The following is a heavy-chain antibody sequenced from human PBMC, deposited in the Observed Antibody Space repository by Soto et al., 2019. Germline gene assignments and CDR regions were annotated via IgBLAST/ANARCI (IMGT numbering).Heavy chain of an antibody. CDR2: IYPGDSDT. D-gene: IGHD3-3*01. CDR1: GYSFTSYW. Sequence: GESLKISCKGSGYSFTSYWIGWLRQMPGKGLEWMGIIYPGDSDTRYSPSFQGQVTISADKSISTAYLQWSSLKASDTAMYYCARLQGPYYDFWSGYYYYYYGMDVWGQGTTVTVSS. CDR3: ARLQGPYYDFWSGYYYYYYGMDV. V-gene: IGHV5-51*01. J-gene: IGHJ6*02.